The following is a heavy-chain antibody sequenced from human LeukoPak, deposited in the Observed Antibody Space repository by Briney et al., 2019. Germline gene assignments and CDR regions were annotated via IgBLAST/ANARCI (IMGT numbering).Heavy chain of an antibody. CDR3: AKGHYYDSSGYYYGPGRFDP. J-gene: IGHJ5*02. Sequence: QSGGSLRLSCAASGFTFSSYGMSWVRQAPGKGLEWVSAISGSGGSTYYADSVKGRFTISRDNSKNTLYLQMNSLRAEDTAVYYCAKGHYYDSSGYYYGPGRFDPWGQGTLVTVSS. CDR2: ISGSGGST. CDR1: GFTFSSYG. D-gene: IGHD3-22*01. V-gene: IGHV3-23*01.